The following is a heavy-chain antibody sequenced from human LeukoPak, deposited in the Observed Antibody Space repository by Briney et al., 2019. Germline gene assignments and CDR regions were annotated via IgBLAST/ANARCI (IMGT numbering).Heavy chain of an antibody. CDR1: GFTFTSSA. CDR3: AADWRYCSGGSCYSDYYYYYMDV. Sequence: EASVKVSCKASGFTFTSSAMQWVRQARGQRLEWIGWIVVGSGNTNYAQKFQERVTITRDMSTSTAYMELSSLRSEDTAVYYCAADWRYCSGGSCYSDYYYYYMDVWGKGTTVTVSS. D-gene: IGHD2-15*01. CDR2: IVVGSGNT. V-gene: IGHV1-58*02. J-gene: IGHJ6*03.